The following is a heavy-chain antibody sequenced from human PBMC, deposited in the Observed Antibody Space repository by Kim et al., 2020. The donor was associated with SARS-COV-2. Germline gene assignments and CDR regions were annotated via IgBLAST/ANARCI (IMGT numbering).Heavy chain of an antibody. J-gene: IGHJ4*02. D-gene: IGHD3-22*01. CDR3: ARAPSNYYDSSGYPYYFDY. CDR2: ISAYNGNT. V-gene: IGHV1-18*01. Sequence: ASVKVSCKASGYTFTSYGISWVRQAPGQGLEWMGWISAYNGNTNYAQKLQGRVTMNTDTSTSTAYMELRSLRSDDTAVYYCARAPSNYYDSSGYPYYFDYWGQGTLVTVSS. CDR1: GYTFTSYG.